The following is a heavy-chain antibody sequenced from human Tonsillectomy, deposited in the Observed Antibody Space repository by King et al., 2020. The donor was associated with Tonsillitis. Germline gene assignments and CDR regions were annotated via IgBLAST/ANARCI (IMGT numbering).Heavy chain of an antibody. J-gene: IGHJ4*02. CDR2: IYYSGST. V-gene: IGHV4-39*01. Sequence: QLQESGPGLVKPSETLSLTCTVSGGSISSSSYYWGWIRQPPGKGLEWIGSIYYSGSTYYNPSLKSRVTISVDTSKKQFFLKLSSVTAADTAVYYCARVGGYYDFWSGAYYFDYWGQGILVTVSS. D-gene: IGHD3-3*01. CDR3: ARVGGYYDFWSGAYYFDY. CDR1: GGSISSSSYY.